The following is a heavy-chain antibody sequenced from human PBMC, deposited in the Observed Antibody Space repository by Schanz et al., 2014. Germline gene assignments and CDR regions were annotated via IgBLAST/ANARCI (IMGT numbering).Heavy chain of an antibody. CDR1: GFTFSSYG. CDR3: EKEVGATLFHWFDP. J-gene: IGHJ5*02. Sequence: EVQLVESGGCLVQPWGSLRLSCAASGFTFSSYGMSWVRQAPGKGLEWVSAISGSGGSTYYADSVKGRFTISRANSTNTLSLQLNSMRAEDKDVSDCEKEVGATLFHWFDPWGQGTLVTVSS. CDR2: ISGSGGST. V-gene: IGHV3-23*04. D-gene: IGHD1-26*01.